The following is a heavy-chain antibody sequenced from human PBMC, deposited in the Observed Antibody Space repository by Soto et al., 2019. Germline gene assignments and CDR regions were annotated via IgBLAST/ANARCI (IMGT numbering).Heavy chain of an antibody. V-gene: IGHV3-7*05. Sequence: EVQLVESGGGLVQPGGSLRLSCAVTGFMFSSYWMTWVRQASGKGLEWVANINQNGSERYYVDSVEGRFTISRDNAKNSVFLQMNNLRVEDTAMYYCATDILDFWGQGTLVTVSS. CDR2: INQNGSER. D-gene: IGHD3-9*01. CDR3: ATDILDF. J-gene: IGHJ4*02. CDR1: GFMFSSYW.